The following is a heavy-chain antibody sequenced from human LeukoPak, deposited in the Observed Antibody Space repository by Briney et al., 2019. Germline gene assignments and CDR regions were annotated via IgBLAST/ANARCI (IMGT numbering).Heavy chain of an antibody. V-gene: IGHV3-23*01. Sequence: GGSLRLSCAASGFTFSSYAMSWVRQAPGKGLEWVSVISGSGDSTYYADSVKGRFTISRDNSKNTLYLQMNSLRAEDTAVYYCARGGDFWSGYSRGYYMDVWGKGTTVTVSS. J-gene: IGHJ6*03. D-gene: IGHD3-3*01. CDR3: ARGGDFWSGYSRGYYMDV. CDR1: GFTFSSYA. CDR2: ISGSGDST.